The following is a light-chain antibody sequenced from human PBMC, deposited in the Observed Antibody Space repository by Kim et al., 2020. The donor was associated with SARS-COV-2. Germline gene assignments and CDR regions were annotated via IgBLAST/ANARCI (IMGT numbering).Light chain of an antibody. CDR2: QDS. V-gene: IGLV3-1*01. CDR1: KSGDKY. Sequence: SYELTQPPSVSVSPGQTASITCSGDKSGDKYACWYQQKPGQSPVLVIYQDSKRPSGIPERFSGSNSGNTAPLTISGTQAMDEADYYCQAWDSSTVVFGGG. J-gene: IGLJ2*01. CDR3: QAWDSSTVV.